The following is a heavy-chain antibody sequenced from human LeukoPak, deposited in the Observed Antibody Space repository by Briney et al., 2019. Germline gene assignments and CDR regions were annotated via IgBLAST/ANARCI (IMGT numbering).Heavy chain of an antibody. Sequence: GRSLRLSCAASGFTFDDYAMHWVRQAPGKGLEWVSGISWNSGSIGYADSVKGRFTISRDNSKNTLYLQMNSLRAEDTAVYYCATMVRGVRLDYWGQGTLVTVSS. CDR3: ATMVRGVRLDY. V-gene: IGHV3-9*01. J-gene: IGHJ4*02. CDR1: GFTFDDYA. CDR2: ISWNSGSI. D-gene: IGHD3-10*01.